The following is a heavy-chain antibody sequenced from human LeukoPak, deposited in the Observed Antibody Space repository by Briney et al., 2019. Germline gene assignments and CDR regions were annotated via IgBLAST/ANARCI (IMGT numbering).Heavy chain of an antibody. CDR3: AKDPYRSSWYSFDY. Sequence: GGSLRLSCAASGVTVSDNYMSWVRQVPGEGLEWVSVIYSGGSAYYADSVKGRFTISRDTSKNTLYLQMNSLRAEDTAVYYCAKDPYRSSWYSFDYWGQGALVTVSS. CDR2: IYSGGSA. CDR1: GVTVSDNY. D-gene: IGHD6-13*01. V-gene: IGHV3-66*01. J-gene: IGHJ4*02.